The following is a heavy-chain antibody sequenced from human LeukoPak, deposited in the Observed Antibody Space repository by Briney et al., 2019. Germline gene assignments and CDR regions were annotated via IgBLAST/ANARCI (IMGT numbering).Heavy chain of an antibody. CDR3: TRYCSSTSCYRAVYMDV. Sequence: GGSLRLSCAASGFTFSGSAMHWVRQASGKGLEWVGRIRSKANSYATAYAASVKGRFTISRDDSKNTAYLQMNSLKTEDTAVYYCTRYCSSTSCYRAVYMDVWGKGTTVTVSS. CDR1: GFTFSGSA. D-gene: IGHD2-2*02. CDR2: IRSKANSYAT. V-gene: IGHV3-73*01. J-gene: IGHJ6*03.